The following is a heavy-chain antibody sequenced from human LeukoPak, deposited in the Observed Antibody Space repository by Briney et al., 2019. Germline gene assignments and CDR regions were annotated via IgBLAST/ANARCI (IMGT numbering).Heavy chain of an antibody. CDR3: ITEPHDYGDFTFGY. V-gene: IGHV3-15*01. Sequence: GALGLPFGSPEIAFKKFRVNRGRPAPGKGLEWVGRISSKSDGGTTDYAAPVKGRFTISRDDSTNTLSLQMSGLKAEDTALYFCITEPHDYGDFTFGYWGQGTLVTVSS. CDR1: EIAFKKFR. CDR2: ISSKSDGGTT. D-gene: IGHD4-17*01. J-gene: IGHJ4*02.